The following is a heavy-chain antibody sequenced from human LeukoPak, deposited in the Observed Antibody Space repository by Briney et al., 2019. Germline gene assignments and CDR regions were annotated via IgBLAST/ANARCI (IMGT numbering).Heavy chain of an antibody. CDR2: ISPGDSDT. Sequence: GESLKISCTGSGYSFRNYWVAWVRQMPGKCLEWMGIISPGDSDTRYSPSFQGQVTISADTTISTAYLQLSNLKASDTAIYYCSRRDGGSAFDIWGQGTMVTVSS. CDR1: GYSFRNYW. D-gene: IGHD4-23*01. J-gene: IGHJ3*02. CDR3: SRRDGGSAFDI. V-gene: IGHV5-51*01.